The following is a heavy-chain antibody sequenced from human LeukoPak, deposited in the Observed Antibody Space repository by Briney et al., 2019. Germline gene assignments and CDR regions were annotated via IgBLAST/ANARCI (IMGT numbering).Heavy chain of an antibody. J-gene: IGHJ5*02. V-gene: IGHV1-8*01. Sequence: ASVKVSCKASGYTFTSYDINWVRQATGQGLEWMGWMNPNSGNTGYAQKFQGRVTMTRNTSISTAYMELSSLRSEDTAVYYCARGRPTTTIAAAGVNWFDPWGQGTLVIVSS. CDR2: MNPNSGNT. D-gene: IGHD6-13*01. CDR1: GYTFTSYD. CDR3: ARGRPTTTIAAAGVNWFDP.